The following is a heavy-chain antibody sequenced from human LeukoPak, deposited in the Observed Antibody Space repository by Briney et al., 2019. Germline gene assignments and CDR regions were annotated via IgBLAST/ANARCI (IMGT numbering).Heavy chain of an antibody. Sequence: LETLSLTCKVSGGSIGSSGFYWGWFRQPPGKGLEWIGSVYYPGTTHYNPSLESRVTISVDTSKWQVFLTLRSVTATDTAVYYCGRHVSSGWDYFNGLDVWGQGTAVNVFS. CDR2: VYYPGTT. CDR1: GGSIGSSGFY. J-gene: IGHJ6*02. D-gene: IGHD6-19*01. CDR3: GRHVSSGWDYFNGLDV. V-gene: IGHV4-39*01.